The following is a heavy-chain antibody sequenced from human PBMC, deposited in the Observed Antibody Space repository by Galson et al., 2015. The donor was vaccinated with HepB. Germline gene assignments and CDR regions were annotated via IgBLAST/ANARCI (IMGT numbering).Heavy chain of an antibody. J-gene: IGHJ4*02. CDR2: INPNSGGT. V-gene: IGHV1-2*02. Sequence: SVKVSCKASGYTFTGSYVHWVRQAPGQGLEWMGWINPNSGGTNYAQKFQGRVTMTRDTSISTAYMELSSLRSDDTAVYYCARDQAGVWAMVLDHWGQGTLVTVSS. D-gene: IGHD5-18*01. CDR3: ARDQAGVWAMVLDH. CDR1: GYTFTGSY.